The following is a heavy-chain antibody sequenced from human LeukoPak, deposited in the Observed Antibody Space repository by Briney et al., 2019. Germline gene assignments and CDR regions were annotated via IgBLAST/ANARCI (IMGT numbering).Heavy chain of an antibody. CDR1: GYSISSGYY. V-gene: IGHV4-38-2*02. D-gene: IGHD3-10*01. CDR3: ARGVYGSGSYYKPLVFDY. CDR2: IYHSGST. J-gene: IGHJ4*02. Sequence: PSETLSLTCTVSGYSISSGYYWGWIRQPPGKGLEWIGSIYHSGSTYYNPSLKSRVTISVDTSKNQFSLKLSSVTAADTAVYYCARGVYGSGSYYKPLVFDYWGQGTLVTVSS.